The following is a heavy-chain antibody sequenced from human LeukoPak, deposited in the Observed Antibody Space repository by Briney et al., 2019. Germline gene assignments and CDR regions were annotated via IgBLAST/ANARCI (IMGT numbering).Heavy chain of an antibody. D-gene: IGHD2-21*01. CDR3: AKDPYRVIVATGNYLDP. CDR1: GFTFSSCA. V-gene: IGHV3-23*01. J-gene: IGHJ5*02. CDR2: IIDSGNSI. Sequence: GGSLRLSCAASGFTFSSCAMSWVRQAPGKGLEWVSTIIDSGNSIYYADSAEGRFTISRDNSKNTLYLQMDSLRGEDTAVYYCAKDPYRVIVATGNYLDPWGQGTLVTVSS.